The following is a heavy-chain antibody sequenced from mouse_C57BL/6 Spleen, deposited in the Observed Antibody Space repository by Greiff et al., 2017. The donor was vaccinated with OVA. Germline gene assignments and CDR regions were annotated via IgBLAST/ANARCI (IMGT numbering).Heavy chain of an antibody. Sequence: EVQLVESGGGLVKPGGSLKLSCAASGFTFSDYGMHWVRQAPEKGLEWVAYISSGSSTIYYADPVKGRFTISRDNAKNTLFLQMTSLRSEDTAMYDGAREYYGSTCYWGQGTSVTVSS. V-gene: IGHV5-17*01. J-gene: IGHJ4*01. CDR3: AREYYGSTCY. D-gene: IGHD1-1*01. CDR1: GFTFSDYG. CDR2: ISSGSSTI.